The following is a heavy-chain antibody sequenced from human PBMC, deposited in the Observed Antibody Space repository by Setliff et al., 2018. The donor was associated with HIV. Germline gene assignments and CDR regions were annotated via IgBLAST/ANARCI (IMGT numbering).Heavy chain of an antibody. D-gene: IGHD2-21*02. CDR1: GFTFEVYT. J-gene: IGHJ4*02. CDR2: INWDGGSI. CDR3: SKXPXXCDPYYFDY. V-gene: IGHV3-43*01. Sequence: GGSLRLSCAASGFTFEVYTMPWVRQAPGKGLEWVSLINWDGGSIFYADSVRGRFTISRDNSKNSLYLPMTSLRXXDTALCYCSKXPXXCDPYYFDYWGQGTLVTVSS.